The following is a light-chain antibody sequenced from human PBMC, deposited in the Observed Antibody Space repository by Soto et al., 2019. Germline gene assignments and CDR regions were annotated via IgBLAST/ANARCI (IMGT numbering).Light chain of an antibody. CDR1: QAIRND. CDR3: QQDYNYPPT. Sequence: AIQMTQSPSSQSASVGDRVTITCRASQAIRNDLGWYQQKPGKAPKLLIYAASSLQSGVPSRFSGSGSGTDFTLTITSLQAEDFATYYCQQDYNYPPTFGQGTRLEIK. J-gene: IGKJ5*01. CDR2: AAS. V-gene: IGKV1-6*02.